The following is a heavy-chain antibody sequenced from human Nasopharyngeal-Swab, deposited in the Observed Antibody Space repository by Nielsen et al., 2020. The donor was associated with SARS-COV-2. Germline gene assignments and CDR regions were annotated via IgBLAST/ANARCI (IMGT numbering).Heavy chain of an antibody. CDR2: ISSDDSP. Sequence: GESLKISWAASGFTVGRHFMSWVRQAPGKGLGWVSFISSDDSPQYADSVKGRFTISRHTSENTMYLQMNSLRAEDTAIYYCARVGYLYLYGAFDIWGQGTLVTVSS. D-gene: IGHD1-1*01. CDR3: ARVGYLYLYGAFDI. CDR1: GFTVGRHF. V-gene: IGHV3-53*04. J-gene: IGHJ3*02.